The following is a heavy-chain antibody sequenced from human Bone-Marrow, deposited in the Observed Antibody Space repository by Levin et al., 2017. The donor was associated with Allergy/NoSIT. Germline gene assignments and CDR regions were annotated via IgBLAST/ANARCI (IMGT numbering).Heavy chain of an antibody. CDR2: ISGSGTTT. CDR1: GFTFSSYA. J-gene: IGHJ4*02. D-gene: IGHD3-16*01. Sequence: GGSLRLSCAASGFTFSSYAMSWVRQARGKGLEYVSGISGSGTTTYYADSVKGRFTISRDNSKNTMYLQLNSLRVEDTAVYYCAKIQPYTEYYDRSEYSKEARWGQGTLVTVSS. V-gene: IGHV3-23*01. CDR3: AKIQPYTEYYDRSEYSKEAR.